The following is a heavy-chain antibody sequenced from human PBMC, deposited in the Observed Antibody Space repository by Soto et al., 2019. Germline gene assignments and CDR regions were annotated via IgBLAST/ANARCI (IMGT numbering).Heavy chain of an antibody. V-gene: IGHV1-2*02. Sequence: GASVKVSCKASRSTFTNFYLHWVRQAPGQRPEWMGWINNGGGTIYAQKFQGRLTMTRDTSITTAYMELSRLSSDDTAFYYCATSSDWSPLLDYWGQGTLVTVSS. CDR2: INNGGGT. D-gene: IGHD6-19*01. J-gene: IGHJ4*02. CDR3: ATSSDWSPLLDY. CDR1: RSTFTNFY.